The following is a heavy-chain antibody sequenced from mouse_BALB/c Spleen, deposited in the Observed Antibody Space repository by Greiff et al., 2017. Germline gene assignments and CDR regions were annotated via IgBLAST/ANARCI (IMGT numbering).Heavy chain of an antibody. CDR3: ASTGYDLDY. CDR1: GFTFSSYT. D-gene: IGHD2-2*01. J-gene: IGHJ2*01. CDR2: ISNGGGST. Sequence: EVKLMESGGGLVQPGGSLKLSSAASGFTFSSYTMSWVRQTPEKRLEWVAYISNGGGSTYYPDTVKGRFTIARDNAKNTLYLQMSSLKSEDTAMYYCASTGYDLDYWGQGTTLTVSS. V-gene: IGHV5-12-2*01.